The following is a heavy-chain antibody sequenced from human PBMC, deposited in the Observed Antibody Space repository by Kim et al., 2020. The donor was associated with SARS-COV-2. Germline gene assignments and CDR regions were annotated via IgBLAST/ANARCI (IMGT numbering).Heavy chain of an antibody. J-gene: IGHJ6*01. D-gene: IGHD3-9*01. CDR3: ARDGTSITISILVIICPYYDDIDG. CDR1: GGSISSYY. CDR2: IYYSGST. Sequence: SETLSLTCTVSGGSISSYYWSWIRQPPGKGLEWIGYIYYSGSTNYNPSLKSRVTISVDTSKNQFSLKLSSVTAADTAVYYCARDGTSITISILVIICPYYDDIDGWGQGTTVTVSA. V-gene: IGHV4-59*01.